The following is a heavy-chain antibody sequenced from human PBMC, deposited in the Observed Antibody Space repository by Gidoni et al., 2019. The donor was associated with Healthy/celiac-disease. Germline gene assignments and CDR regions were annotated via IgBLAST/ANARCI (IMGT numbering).Heavy chain of an antibody. D-gene: IGHD2-8*02. CDR2: ISGSGGST. CDR1: GLPFRSYA. V-gene: IGHV3-23*01. CDR3: AKAGDYYYYYGMDV. J-gene: IGHJ6*02. Sequence: EVQLLGSGGGLLQPGGSLRLPCAASGLPFRSYASGWVRQAPGKGLEWVSAISGSGGSTYYADSVKGRFTISRDNSKNTLYLQMNSLRAEDTAVYYCAKAGDYYYYYGMDVWGQGTTVTVSS.